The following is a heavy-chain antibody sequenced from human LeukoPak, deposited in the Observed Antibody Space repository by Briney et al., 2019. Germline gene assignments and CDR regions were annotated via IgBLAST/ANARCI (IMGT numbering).Heavy chain of an antibody. D-gene: IGHD5-24*01. CDR3: ARDVRRDGYNYFDY. V-gene: IGHV3-21*01. Sequence: GGSLRLSCAASGFTFSSYSMNWVRQAPGKGLEWVSSISSSSSYIYYADSVKGRFTISRDNTKNSLYLQMNSLRAEDTAVYYCARDVRRDGYNYFDYWGQGTLVTVSS. CDR1: GFTFSSYS. CDR2: ISSSSSYI. J-gene: IGHJ4*02.